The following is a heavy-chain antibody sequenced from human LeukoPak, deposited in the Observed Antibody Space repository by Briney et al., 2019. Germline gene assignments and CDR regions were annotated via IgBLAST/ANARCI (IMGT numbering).Heavy chain of an antibody. CDR1: AFSLSTQE. CDR2: ITINGHRT. D-gene: IGHD5-24*01. CDR3: ARGDPHADL. V-gene: IGHV3-48*03. Sequence: AGSLTLSCAAAAFSLSTQEMKWDRQAPGRGLEWMADITINGHRTNYADSVKGQFSISRDNARTSLYLQMPSLRVEDTGVYYCARGDPHADLWGQGTLVTVSS. J-gene: IGHJ5*02.